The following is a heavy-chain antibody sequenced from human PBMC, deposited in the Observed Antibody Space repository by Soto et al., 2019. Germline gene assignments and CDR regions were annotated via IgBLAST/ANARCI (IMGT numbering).Heavy chain of an antibody. CDR2: IYYSGST. CDR3: ARHARGSCYS. CDR1: GGSISSSTYY. Sequence: SETLSLTCTVSGGSISSSTYYWGWIRQPPGKGLEWIGNIYYSGSTYYNPSLKSRVTISVDTSKNQFSLKLSSVTAADTAMYFCARHARGSCYSWGQGTLVTVSS. J-gene: IGHJ4*02. D-gene: IGHD2-15*01. V-gene: IGHV4-39*01.